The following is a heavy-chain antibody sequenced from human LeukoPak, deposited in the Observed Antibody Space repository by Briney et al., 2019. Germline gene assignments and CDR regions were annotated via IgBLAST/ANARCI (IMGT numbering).Heavy chain of an antibody. CDR1: GGSISSYY. V-gene: IGHV4-59*06. CDR3: AREGVDSDAFDI. D-gene: IGHD3-3*01. CDR2: IYYSGST. Sequence: SETLSLTCSVSGGSISSYYWSWIRQHPGKGLEWIGYIYYSGSTYYNPSLKSRVTISVDTSKNQFSLKLSSVTAADTAVYYCAREGVDSDAFDIWGQGTMVTVSS. J-gene: IGHJ3*02.